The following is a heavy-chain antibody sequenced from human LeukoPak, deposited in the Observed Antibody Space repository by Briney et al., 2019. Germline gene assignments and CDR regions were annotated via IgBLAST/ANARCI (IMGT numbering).Heavy chain of an antibody. CDR2: INTNTGNP. D-gene: IGHD6-19*01. J-gene: IGHJ4*02. Sequence: ASVKVSCKASGGTFSSYAISWVRQAPGQGLEWMGWINTNTGNPRYAQGFTGRFVFSLDTSVSTAYLQINSLKAEDTAVYYCARDLADSSGWYGAFDYWGQGTLVTVSS. CDR1: GGTFSSYA. CDR3: ARDLADSSGWYGAFDY. V-gene: IGHV7-4-1*02.